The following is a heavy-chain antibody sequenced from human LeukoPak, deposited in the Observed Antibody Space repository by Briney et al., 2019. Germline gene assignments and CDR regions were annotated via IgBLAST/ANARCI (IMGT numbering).Heavy chain of an antibody. J-gene: IGHJ3*01. Sequence: ASVKVSCKASGYTFTDYNIHWVRQAPGQGLEWMGWTDPKRGATKYAQKFEGRVIMTRDTPITTVYGELNSLTFDDTAMYTCARVGLTRGEAFDVWGQGTMVTVSS. CDR3: ARVGLTRGEAFDV. CDR2: TDPKRGAT. CDR1: GYTFTDYN. D-gene: IGHD3-10*01. V-gene: IGHV1-2*02.